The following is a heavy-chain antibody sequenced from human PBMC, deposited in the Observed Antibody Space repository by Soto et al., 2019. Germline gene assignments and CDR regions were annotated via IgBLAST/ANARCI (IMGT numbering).Heavy chain of an antibody. CDR1: GGSIDSAGNS. V-gene: IGHV4-30-2*06. CDR2: SYNGGSS. Sequence: LSETLSLTCTVPGGSIDSAGNSWGWVRLSQGKGLGGIGYSYNGGSSDYNPSLPSGVTIAVDRSKAQFYLTLTSVPAADTAVYFCARARYYDWCFALRGLGTPVTVAS. D-gene: IGHD3-9*01. J-gene: IGHJ4*02. CDR3: ARARYYDWCFAL.